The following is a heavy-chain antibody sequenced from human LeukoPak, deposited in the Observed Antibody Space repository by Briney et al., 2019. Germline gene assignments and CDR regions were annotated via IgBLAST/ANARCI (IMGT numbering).Heavy chain of an antibody. Sequence: SETLSLTCTVSGGSISNYYWSWIRQPPGKGLEWIGYIYYSGSTKYNPSLKSRVTISLNTSKNQFSLKLSSVTAADTAVYYCARDGTTTAFDIWGQGTMVTVSS. CDR1: GGSISNYY. D-gene: IGHD1-7*01. J-gene: IGHJ3*02. V-gene: IGHV4-59*01. CDR3: ARDGTTTAFDI. CDR2: IYYSGST.